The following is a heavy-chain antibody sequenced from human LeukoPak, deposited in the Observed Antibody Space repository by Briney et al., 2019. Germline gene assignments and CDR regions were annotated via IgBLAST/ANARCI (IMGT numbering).Heavy chain of an antibody. J-gene: IGHJ5*02. V-gene: IGHV3-23*01. Sequence: GGSLRLSCAASGFTFSSYAMSWVRQAPGKGLEWVSAISGSGSSTYYADSVKRRFTISRDNSKNTLYLQMNSLRAEDTAVYYCAKLVPSDDFWSGYLGWFDPWGQGTLVTVSS. CDR2: ISGSGSST. D-gene: IGHD3-3*01. CDR3: AKLVPSDDFWSGYLGWFDP. CDR1: GFTFSSYA.